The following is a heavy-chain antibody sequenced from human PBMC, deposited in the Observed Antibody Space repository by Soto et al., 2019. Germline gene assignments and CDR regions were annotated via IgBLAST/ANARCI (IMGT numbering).Heavy chain of an antibody. J-gene: IGHJ6*03. Sequence: QVQLVQSGAEVKKPGASVKVSCKASGYTFTSYGISWVRQAPGQGLEWMGWISAYNGNTNYAQKLQGRVTMTTDTSTSIAYMELRSLRSDDTAVYYCARVHIVVVPAAMGYYYYYMDVWGKGTTVTVSS. CDR1: GYTFTSYG. V-gene: IGHV1-18*01. CDR3: ARVHIVVVPAAMGYYYYYMDV. D-gene: IGHD2-2*01. CDR2: ISAYNGNT.